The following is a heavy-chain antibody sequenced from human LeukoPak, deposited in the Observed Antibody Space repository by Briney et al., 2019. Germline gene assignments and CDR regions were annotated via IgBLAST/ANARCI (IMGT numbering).Heavy chain of an antibody. D-gene: IGHD2-15*01. CDR2: IHYSGGT. CDR3: ARAQLSCRGGSCYPNWFDP. J-gene: IGHJ5*02. Sequence: SETLSLTCTVSGGSISNYYWSWIRQPPGKGLEWIGYIHYSGGTNSNPSLKSRVTISVHTSQYQFPLKLTSVTAADTAVYYCARAQLSCRGGSCYPNWFDPWGQGTLVTVSS. V-gene: IGHV4-59*01. CDR1: GGSISNYY.